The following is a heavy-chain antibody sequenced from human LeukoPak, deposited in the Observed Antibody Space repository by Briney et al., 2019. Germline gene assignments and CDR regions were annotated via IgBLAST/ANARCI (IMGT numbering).Heavy chain of an antibody. Sequence: SVKVSCKASGFTFTSSAVQWVRQARGQRLEWIGWIVVSSGNTNYAQKFQERVTITRDMSTSTAYMELSSLRSEDTAVYYCAADPLFNYYGSGSYPNPDYWGQGTLVTVSS. V-gene: IGHV1-58*01. CDR3: AADPLFNYYGSGSYPNPDY. CDR1: GFTFTSSA. CDR2: IVVSSGNT. D-gene: IGHD3-10*01. J-gene: IGHJ4*02.